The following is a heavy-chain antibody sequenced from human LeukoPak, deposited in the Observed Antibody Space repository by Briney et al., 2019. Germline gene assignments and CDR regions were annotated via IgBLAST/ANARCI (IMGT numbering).Heavy chain of an antibody. CDR1: GFTSSTYA. CDR3: ARYCTSTSCFSSLGSLW. V-gene: IGHV3-23*01. D-gene: IGHD2-2*01. CDR2: ISTSGDDT. Sequence: GGSLRPSCAASGFTSSTYAMSWVRQAPGKGLEWVSAISTSGDDTYYADSVKGRFTISRDNSKDTVFLQMNSLRAEDTAVYYCARYCTSTSCFSSLGSLWWGQGTLVTVSS. J-gene: IGHJ4*02.